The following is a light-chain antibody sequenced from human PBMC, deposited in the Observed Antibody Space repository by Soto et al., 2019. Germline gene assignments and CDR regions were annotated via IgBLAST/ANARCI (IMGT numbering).Light chain of an antibody. J-gene: IGLJ2*01. CDR2: DDS. CDR3: QVWDSSSDHVV. V-gene: IGLV3-21*02. CDR1: NIGDKS. Sequence: SYVLTQPPSVSVAPGQTARITCGGNNIGDKSVHWYQQKPGQAPVVVVYDDSDRPSGIPERFSGSNSGNTATLTIIRVEAGDEADYYCQVWDSSSDHVVFGGGTKLTVL.